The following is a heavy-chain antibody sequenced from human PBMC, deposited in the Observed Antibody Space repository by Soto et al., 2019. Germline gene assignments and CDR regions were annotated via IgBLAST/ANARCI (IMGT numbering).Heavy chain of an antibody. V-gene: IGHV4-34*01. CDR1: GKSLSGYY. D-gene: IGHD1-26*01. CDR3: ARHHVRGRTIAGAAEF. Sequence: TSETLSLTCAVYGKSLSGYYWSWIRQPPGKALEWIGEINHSGNTNYNPSLKGRVTISVDTSKNQLFLNLSSVTAADTAMYYCARHHVRGRTIAGAAEFWGQGTPVTVPS. J-gene: IGHJ4*02. CDR2: INHSGNT.